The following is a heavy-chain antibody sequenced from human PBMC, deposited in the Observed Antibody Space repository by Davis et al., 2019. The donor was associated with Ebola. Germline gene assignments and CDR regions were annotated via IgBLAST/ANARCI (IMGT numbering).Heavy chain of an antibody. V-gene: IGHV3-7*01. D-gene: IGHD6-25*01. CDR2: IKQDGSEK. J-gene: IGHJ4*02. Sequence: PGGSLRLSCAASGFTFSSYSMNWVRQAPGKGLEWVANIKQDGSEKYYVDSVKGRFTISRDNAKNSLYLQMNSLRAEDTAVYYCARGSALFDYWGQGTLVTVSS. CDR1: GFTFSSYS. CDR3: ARGSALFDY.